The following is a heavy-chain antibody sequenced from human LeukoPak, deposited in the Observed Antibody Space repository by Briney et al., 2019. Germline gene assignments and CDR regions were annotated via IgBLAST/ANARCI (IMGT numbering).Heavy chain of an antibody. J-gene: IGHJ5*02. CDR2: VYYTGST. CDR1: GGSISSALYH. V-gene: IGHV4-39*01. D-gene: IGHD3/OR15-3a*01. CDR3: ARQEIGLRSFDP. Sequence: PSETLSLTCTVSGGSISSALYHWGWIRHPPGKNLEWLGSVYYTGSTHNNPSLKSRVTISVDTSKNQFSLKLSSVTAADTAVYYCARQEIGLRSFDPWGQGTLVTVSS.